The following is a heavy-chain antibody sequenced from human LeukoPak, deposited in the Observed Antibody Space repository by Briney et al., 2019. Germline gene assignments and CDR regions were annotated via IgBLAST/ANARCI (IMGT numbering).Heavy chain of an antibody. J-gene: IGHJ4*02. V-gene: IGHV3-11*04. Sequence: GGSLRLSCAASGFTFSNYYMSWIRQAPGKGLEWVSYISSSATTMYYADSVKDRFIISRDNAKNSLFLQMNSLRAEDTAVYYCARDLVDTAMVSEYYFDYWGQGTLVTVSS. CDR1: GFTFSNYY. CDR3: ARDLVDTAMVSEYYFDY. CDR2: ISSSATTM. D-gene: IGHD5-18*01.